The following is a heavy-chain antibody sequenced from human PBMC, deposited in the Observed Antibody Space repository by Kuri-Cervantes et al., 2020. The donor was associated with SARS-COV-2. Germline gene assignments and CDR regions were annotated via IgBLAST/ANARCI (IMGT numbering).Heavy chain of an antibody. Sequence: SGPTLVKPTQTLTLTCTFSGFSLNTSGMCVSWIRQPPGKALEWLARIDWDDDKYYSTSLKTRLTISKDTSKNQVVLTMTNMDPVDTATYYCARISYDFWSGYHLFDYWGQGTLVTVSS. CDR1: GFSLNTSGMC. J-gene: IGHJ4*02. CDR2: IDWDDDK. D-gene: IGHD3-3*01. CDR3: ARISYDFWSGYHLFDY. V-gene: IGHV2-70*11.